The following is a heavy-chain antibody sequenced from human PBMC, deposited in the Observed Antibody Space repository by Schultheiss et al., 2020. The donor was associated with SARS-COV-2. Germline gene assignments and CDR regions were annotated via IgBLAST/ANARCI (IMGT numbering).Heavy chain of an antibody. V-gene: IGHV1-18*01. Sequence: ASVKVSCKASGYTFTSYGISWVRQAPGQGLEWMGWISAYNGNTNYAQKLQGRVTMTTDTSTSTAYMELRSLRSEDTAVYYCARDRTTVTTWYFDYWGQGTLVTVSS. CDR2: ISAYNGNT. D-gene: IGHD4-11*01. J-gene: IGHJ4*02. CDR1: GYTFTSYG. CDR3: ARDRTTVTTWYFDY.